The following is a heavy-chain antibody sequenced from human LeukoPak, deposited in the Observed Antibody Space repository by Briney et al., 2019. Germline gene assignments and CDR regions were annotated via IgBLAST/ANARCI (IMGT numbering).Heavy chain of an antibody. D-gene: IGHD3-22*01. J-gene: IGHJ4*02. CDR2: IYYSGST. CDR3: ARDGDSSAGGFDY. Sequence: PSETLSLTCTVSGGSISSSSYYWGWIRQPPGKGLEWIGSIYYSGSTYYNPSLKSRVTISVDTSKNQFSLKLSSVTAADTAVCYCARDGDSSAGGFDYWGQGTLVTVSS. V-gene: IGHV4-39*07. CDR1: GGSISSSSYY.